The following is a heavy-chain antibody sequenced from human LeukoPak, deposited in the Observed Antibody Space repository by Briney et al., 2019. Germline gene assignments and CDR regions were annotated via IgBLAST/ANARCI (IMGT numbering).Heavy chain of an antibody. Sequence: PSETLSLTCAVYTDSFNDYFWSWIRQSPGTGLEWIGEINHREYTNYNPSLRSRVTISVDTAKKQFSLKLGSVTAADTAVHYCARGYYYMDVWDKGAAVTVSS. J-gene: IGHJ6*03. CDR3: ARGYYYMDV. CDR2: INHREYT. V-gene: IGHV4-34*01. CDR1: TDSFNDYF.